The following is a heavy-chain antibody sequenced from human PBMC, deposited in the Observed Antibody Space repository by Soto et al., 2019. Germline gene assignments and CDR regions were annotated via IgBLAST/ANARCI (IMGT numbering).Heavy chain of an antibody. Sequence: GGSLRLSCAASGFTFSNYMSWIRQAPGKGLEWLSIIYSGASTYYARSVKGRFTISRDSSQNTIYLQMNSLGDDDTAVYYCVRDRFTIFGVAENRFDTWGQGTLVTVSS. CDR3: VRDRFTIFGVAENRFDT. CDR1: GFTFSNY. V-gene: IGHV3-66*01. D-gene: IGHD3-3*01. CDR2: IYSGAST. J-gene: IGHJ5*02.